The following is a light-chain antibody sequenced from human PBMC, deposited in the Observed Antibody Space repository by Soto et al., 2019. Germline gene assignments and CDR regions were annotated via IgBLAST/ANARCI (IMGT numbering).Light chain of an antibody. CDR2: AAS. CDR3: LQDYNYPRT. V-gene: IGKV1-6*01. CDR1: QGIRND. J-gene: IGKJ1*01. Sequence: SSLSASVGDRVTIICRASQGIRNDLGWYQQKPGKAPKLLIYAASSLQSGVPSRFSGSGSGTDFTLTISSLQPEDFATYYCLQDYNYPRTFGHGTKVDIK.